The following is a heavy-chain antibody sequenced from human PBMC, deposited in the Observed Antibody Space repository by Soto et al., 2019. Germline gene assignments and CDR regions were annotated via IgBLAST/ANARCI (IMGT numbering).Heavy chain of an antibody. V-gene: IGHV3-23*01. CDR1: GFTFSSYA. J-gene: IGHJ4*02. D-gene: IGHD6-19*01. CDR3: AGRSGGRFYFDY. CDR2: ISGSGVST. Sequence: GGSLRLSCAASGFTFSSYAMTWVRQAPGKGLEWVSAISGSGVSTYYADSVKGRFTISRDNSKNTLYLQMNSLRAEGTAAYYCAGRSGGRFYFDYWGQGTQVTVSS.